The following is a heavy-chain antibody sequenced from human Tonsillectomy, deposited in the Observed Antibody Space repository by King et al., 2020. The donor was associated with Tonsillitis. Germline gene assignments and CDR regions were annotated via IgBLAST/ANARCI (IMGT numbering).Heavy chain of an antibody. V-gene: IGHV3-23*04. J-gene: IGHJ4*02. CDR3: AKWSCEFWSDYYLHDY. CDR1: GFTFSSYA. CDR2: TIGVGGST. D-gene: IGHD3-3*01. Sequence: VQLVESGGGLVQPGGSLRLSCAASGFTFSSYAMSWVRQAPGKGLEWVSATIGVGGSTYYADSVKGRFTISRDNSKNTLYLQMNSLRAADTAVYYCAKWSCEFWSDYYLHDYWGERALVTVSS.